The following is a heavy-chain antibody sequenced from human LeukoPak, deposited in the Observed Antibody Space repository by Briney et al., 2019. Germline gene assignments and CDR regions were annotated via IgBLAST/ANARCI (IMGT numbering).Heavy chain of an antibody. Sequence: GGSLRLSCAASGFTFSSYEMNWVRQAPGQGLEWVSYILNSGTTTYYADSVKGRFTISRDNAKNPLYLQMNSLRAEDTGVYYCARDPPDYWGQGILVTVSS. V-gene: IGHV3-48*03. CDR3: ARDPPDY. J-gene: IGHJ4*02. CDR1: GFTFSSYE. CDR2: ILNSGTTT.